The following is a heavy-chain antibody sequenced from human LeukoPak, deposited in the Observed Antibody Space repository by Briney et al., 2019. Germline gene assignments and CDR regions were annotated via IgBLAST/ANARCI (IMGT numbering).Heavy chain of an antibody. CDR1: GGSISSYY. J-gene: IGHJ3*02. CDR2: IYNSGST. V-gene: IGHV4-59*01. Sequence: SETLSLTCTVSGGSISSYYWSWIRQPPGKGLEWIGYIYNSGSTNYNHSPKSRVTISEDMSNNQFSLKLSSVTAADTAVYYCARALRLWGGNSGIAFDIWGQGTMVTVSS. CDR3: ARALRLWGGNSGIAFDI. D-gene: IGHD4-23*01.